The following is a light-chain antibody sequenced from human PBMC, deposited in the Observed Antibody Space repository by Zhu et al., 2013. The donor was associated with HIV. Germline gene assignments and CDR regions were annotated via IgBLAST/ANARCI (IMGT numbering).Light chain of an antibody. V-gene: IGKV3-11*01. CDR1: QSVGSD. J-gene: IGKJ4*01. Sequence: IVLTQSPGTLSLSPGERATLSCRASQSVGSDLAWYQQRPGQAPSLLIFGASARATGVPARFSGGGSGTHFTLTIGSLQPEDFGTYYCQSYDTLPQITFGGGTRVDIK. CDR2: GAS. CDR3: QSYDTLPQIT.